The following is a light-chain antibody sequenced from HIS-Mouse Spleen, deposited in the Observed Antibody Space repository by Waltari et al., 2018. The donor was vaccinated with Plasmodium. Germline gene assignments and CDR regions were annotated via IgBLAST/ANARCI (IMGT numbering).Light chain of an antibody. Sequence: SYELTQPPSVSVSPGQPARITCSGVPLPKKMAYWYQQKSGQAPVLVIYEDSKRPSGIPERFSGSSSGTMATLTISGAQVEDEADYYCYSTDSSGNHRVFGGGTKLTVL. CDR3: YSTDSSGNHRV. V-gene: IGLV3-10*01. CDR2: EDS. CDR1: PLPKKM. J-gene: IGLJ3*02.